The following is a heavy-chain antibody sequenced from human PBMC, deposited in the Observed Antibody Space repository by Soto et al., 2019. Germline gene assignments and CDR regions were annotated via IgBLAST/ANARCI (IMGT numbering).Heavy chain of an antibody. J-gene: IGHJ6*02. V-gene: IGHV1-18*04. Sequence: GSSVKVSFKSSGYTFTSYGISWVLQAPGQGLEWMGWISAYNGNTNYAQKLQGRVTMTTDTSTSTAYMELRSLRSDDTAVYYCARDMGITMIVVVISPNYYGMDVWGQGTTVTVSS. CDR1: GYTFTSYG. CDR2: ISAYNGNT. CDR3: ARDMGITMIVVVISPNYYGMDV. D-gene: IGHD3-22*01.